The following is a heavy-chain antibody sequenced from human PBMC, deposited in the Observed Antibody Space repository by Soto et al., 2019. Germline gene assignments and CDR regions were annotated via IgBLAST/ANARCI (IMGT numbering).Heavy chain of an antibody. CDR2: IFYTGST. CDR1: GGSISSGDYY. CDR3: AREPLKWYGMDV. Sequence: QVQLQESGPGLVKPSQTLSLTCTVSGGSISSGDYYWSWIRQSPGTGLEWIGYIFYTGSTYYNPSLRSRLAISVDTSKNQFSLKLSSVTPADAAVYYCAREPLKWYGMDVWGQGTTVTVSS. V-gene: IGHV4-30-4*01. D-gene: IGHD1-26*01. J-gene: IGHJ6*02.